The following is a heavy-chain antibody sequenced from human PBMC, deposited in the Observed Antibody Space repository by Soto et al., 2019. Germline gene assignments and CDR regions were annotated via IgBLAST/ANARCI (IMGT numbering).Heavy chain of an antibody. CDR1: GYTFTTYG. J-gene: IGHJ4*02. CDR2: ISGYNGNR. V-gene: IGHV1-18*01. D-gene: IGHD3-16*01. CDR3: AREVEARGGEYDY. Sequence: QVQLVQSGAEVKKPGASVKVSCKASGYTFTTYGISWMRQAPGQGLEWMGWISGYNGNRNYAQNLQGRVTVTTDTSTSTAYMELRNLRSDATAVYYCAREVEARGGEYDYWGQGTLVIVSS.